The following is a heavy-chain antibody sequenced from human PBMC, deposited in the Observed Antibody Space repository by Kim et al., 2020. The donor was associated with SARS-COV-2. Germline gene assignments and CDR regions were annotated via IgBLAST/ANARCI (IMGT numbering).Heavy chain of an antibody. Sequence: ETLSLTCTVSGGSISSYYWSWIRQPPGKGLEWIGYIYYSGSTNYNPSLKSRVTISVDTSKNQFSLKLSSVTAADTAVYYCARGGAYGGNLLYYMDVWGKGTTVTVSS. V-gene: IGHV4-59*01. CDR2: IYYSGST. J-gene: IGHJ6*03. CDR1: GGSISSYY. CDR3: ARGGAYGGNLLYYMDV. D-gene: IGHD2-21*01.